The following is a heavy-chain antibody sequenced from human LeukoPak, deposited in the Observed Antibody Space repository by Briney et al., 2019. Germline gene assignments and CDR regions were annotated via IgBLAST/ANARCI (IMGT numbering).Heavy chain of an antibody. Sequence: PSETLSLTCTVSGGSISSYYRSWIRQPPGKGLEWIGYIYYSGSTNYNPSLKSRVTISVDTSKNQFSLKLSSVTAADTAVYYCARGGETYYYDSSGYYYDYWGQGTLVTVSS. CDR1: GGSISSYY. D-gene: IGHD3-22*01. V-gene: IGHV4-59*01. J-gene: IGHJ4*02. CDR3: ARGGETYYYDSSGYYYDY. CDR2: IYYSGST.